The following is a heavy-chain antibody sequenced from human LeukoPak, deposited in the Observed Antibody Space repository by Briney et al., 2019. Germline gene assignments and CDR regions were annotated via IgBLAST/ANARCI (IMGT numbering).Heavy chain of an antibody. J-gene: IGHJ3*02. CDR2: IWYDGTKK. CDR1: GFTFSNYG. D-gene: IGHD6-13*01. CDR3: ARERDSSSRDAFGI. V-gene: IGHV3-33*01. Sequence: GGSLRLSCAASGFTFSNYGMHWVRQAPGKGLEWVAVIWYDGTKKYYADSVKGRFTISRDSSKNTLYLQMNSLRAEDTAVYYCARERDSSSRDAFGIWGQGTMVTVSS.